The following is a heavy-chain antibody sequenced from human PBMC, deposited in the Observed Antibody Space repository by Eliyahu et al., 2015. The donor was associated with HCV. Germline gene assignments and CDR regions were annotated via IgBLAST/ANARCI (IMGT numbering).Heavy chain of an antibody. D-gene: IGHD3-3*01. CDR2: IYYSGST. J-gene: IGHJ4*02. Sequence: QLQLQESGPGLVKPSETLSLTCTVSGGSISSSSYYWGWIRQPPGKGLEWIGSIYYSGSTYYNPSLKSRVTISVDTSKNQFSLKLSSVTAADTAVYYCARSRTIFGTKTEFDYWGQGTLVTVSS. CDR1: GGSISSSSYY. CDR3: ARSRTIFGTKTEFDY. V-gene: IGHV4-39*01.